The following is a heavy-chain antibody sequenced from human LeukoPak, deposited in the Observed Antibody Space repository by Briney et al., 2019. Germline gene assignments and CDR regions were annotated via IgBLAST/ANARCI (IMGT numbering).Heavy chain of an antibody. D-gene: IGHD6-19*01. J-gene: IGHJ4*02. Sequence: KPSETLSLTCTVSGGSISSYYWSWIRQPPGKGLGWIGYIYYSGSTNYNPSLKSRVTISVDTSKNQFSLKLSSVTAADTAVYYCARGDPYSSGWQTILDYWGQGTLVTVSS. V-gene: IGHV4-59*01. CDR3: ARGDPYSSGWQTILDY. CDR1: GGSISSYY. CDR2: IYYSGST.